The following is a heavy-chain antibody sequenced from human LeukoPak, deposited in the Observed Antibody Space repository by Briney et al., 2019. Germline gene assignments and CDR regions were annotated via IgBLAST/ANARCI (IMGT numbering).Heavy chain of an antibody. D-gene: IGHD6-19*01. J-gene: IGHJ5*02. V-gene: IGHV4-61*01. Sequence: SETLSLTCTVSGGSVSSGSYYWSWIRQPPGKGLEWIGYIYYSGSAKYNPSLKSRVTMSGDTSKNQFSLNLSSVTAADTAVYYCARDNLGSSGWYFDPWGQGTQVTVSS. CDR3: ARDNLGSSGWYFDP. CDR1: GGSVSSGSYY. CDR2: IYYSGSA.